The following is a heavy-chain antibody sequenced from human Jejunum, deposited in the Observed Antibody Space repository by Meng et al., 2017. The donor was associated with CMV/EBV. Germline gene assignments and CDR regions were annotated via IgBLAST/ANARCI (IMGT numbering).Heavy chain of an antibody. CDR2: IYSNGAT. J-gene: IGHJ4*02. D-gene: IGHD3-10*01. Sequence: QGQRREPGPGLVKPSGTLSLTCTVSGGSISDYYWSWIRQPAGKGLEWIGRIYSNGATNYNPSLKSRVTMSVDTSKNQFSLKLSSVTAADTAVYFCARDMHREVVIQDYWGQGTLVTVSS. CDR3: ARDMHREVVIQDY. CDR1: GGSISDYY. V-gene: IGHV4-4*07.